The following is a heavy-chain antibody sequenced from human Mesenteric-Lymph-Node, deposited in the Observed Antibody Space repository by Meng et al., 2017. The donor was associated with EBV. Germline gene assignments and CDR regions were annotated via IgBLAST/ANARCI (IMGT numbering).Heavy chain of an antibody. D-gene: IGHD6-25*01. V-gene: IGHV3-74*01. Sequence: QLVESGGGLVQPGGSLRLSCAASGLTLSSYWMHWVRQAPGKGLVWVSRINSDGSITTYADSVKGRFTISRDNAKNTLYLQMNSLRAEDTAVYYCTRAPATASAYWGQGTLVTVSS. CDR2: INSDGSIT. J-gene: IGHJ4*02. CDR3: TRAPATASAY. CDR1: GLTLSSYW.